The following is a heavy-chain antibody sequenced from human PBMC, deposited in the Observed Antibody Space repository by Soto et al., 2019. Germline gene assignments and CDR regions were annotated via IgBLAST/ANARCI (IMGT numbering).Heavy chain of an antibody. D-gene: IGHD3-10*01. CDR2: IIPIFGTA. V-gene: IGHV1-69*13. J-gene: IGHJ4*02. CDR1: GGTFSSYA. CDR3: ARDYGSGSYPSQDFDY. Sequence: PGASVKVSCKASGGTFSSYAISWVRQAPGQGLEWMGGIIPIFGTANYAQKFQGRVTITADESTSTAYMELSSLRSEDTAVYYCARDYGSGSYPSQDFDYWGQGTLVTVSS.